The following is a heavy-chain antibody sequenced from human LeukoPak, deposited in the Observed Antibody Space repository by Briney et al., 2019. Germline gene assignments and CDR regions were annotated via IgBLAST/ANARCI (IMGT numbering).Heavy chain of an antibody. Sequence: ASVKVSCKASGYTFTSYDINWVRQATGQGLEWMGWMNPNSGNTGYAQKFQGRVTITRNTSISTAYMELSSLRSEDTAVYYCARALGSGYYDFWRGSYYYMDVWGKGTTVTVSS. J-gene: IGHJ6*03. CDR2: MNPNSGNT. V-gene: IGHV1-8*03. CDR3: ARALGSGYYDFWRGSYYYMDV. CDR1: GYTFTSYD. D-gene: IGHD3-3*01.